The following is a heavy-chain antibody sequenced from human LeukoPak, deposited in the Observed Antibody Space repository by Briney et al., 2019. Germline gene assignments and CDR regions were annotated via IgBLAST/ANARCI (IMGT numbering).Heavy chain of an antibody. CDR1: GLTFSSYA. CDR2: ITDNGRKT. V-gene: IGHV3-23*01. D-gene: IGHD6-13*01. J-gene: IGHJ4*02. CDR3: AKESNEIAAAGTYFDY. Sequence: GGSLRLSCAASGLTFSSYAMNWVRQASGKGLEWVSGITDNGRKTYYADSVKGRFTISRDNSKNTLYLQMNSLRAEDTAVYYCAKESNEIAAAGTYFDYWGQGTLVTVSS.